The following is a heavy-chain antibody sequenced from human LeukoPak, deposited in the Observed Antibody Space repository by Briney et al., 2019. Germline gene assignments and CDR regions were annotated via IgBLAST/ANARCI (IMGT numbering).Heavy chain of an antibody. Sequence: PGEPLRLSCAASGFTYSIYPMSWVRQAPGKGLEWVSTISVGGDSTDYADSVKGRFTISRDNSKNTLSLQMNSLRAEDTAIYYCALVNWGSTNHFWGQGTLVTVSS. J-gene: IGHJ4*02. D-gene: IGHD7-27*01. CDR2: ISVGGDST. CDR3: ALVNWGSTNHF. CDR1: GFTYSIYP. V-gene: IGHV3-23*01.